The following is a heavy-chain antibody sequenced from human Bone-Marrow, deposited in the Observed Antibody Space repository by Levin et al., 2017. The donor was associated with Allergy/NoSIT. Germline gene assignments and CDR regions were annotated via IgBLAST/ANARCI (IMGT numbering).Heavy chain of an antibody. CDR3: AKEQELVPPNDFDF. J-gene: IGHJ3*01. Sequence: GGSLRLSCAASGFTFSSYGMHWVRQAPGKGLEWVAAMSYDGSEKYYEDSVKGRFTISRDNSKNTFFLQMNSLRAEDTAVYYCAKEQELVPPNDFDFWGQGTVVTVSS. CDR1: GFTFSSYG. D-gene: IGHD6-13*01. V-gene: IGHV3-30*18. CDR2: MSYDGSEK.